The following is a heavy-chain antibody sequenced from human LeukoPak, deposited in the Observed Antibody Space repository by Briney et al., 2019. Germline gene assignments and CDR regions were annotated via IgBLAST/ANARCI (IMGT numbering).Heavy chain of an antibody. J-gene: IGHJ6*03. Sequence: PGGSLRLSCASSGFTFSSYGMHWVRQAPGKGLEWVAFIRYDGSNKYYADSVKGRFTISRDNSKNTLYLQMNSLRAEDTAVYYCAGGVPKYYYYMDVWGKGTTVTVSS. CDR2: IRYDGSNK. CDR3: AGGVPKYYYYMDV. V-gene: IGHV3-30*02. CDR1: GFTFSSYG. D-gene: IGHD3-16*01.